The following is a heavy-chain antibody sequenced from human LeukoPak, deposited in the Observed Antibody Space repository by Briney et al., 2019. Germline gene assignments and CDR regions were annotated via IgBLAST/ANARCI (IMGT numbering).Heavy chain of an antibody. CDR2: IYSGGTA. V-gene: IGHV3-53*01. CDR3: ARSCFTTSGGGSTSGGACSSEALNYFGP. CDR1: GFTVSRKY. Sequence: GGSLRLSCAASGFTVSRKYMTWVRQAPGKGLEWVSVIYSGGTASYADSVKGRFTISRDNSKNILYLQMNSLRAEDTAVYYCARSCFTTSGGGSTSGGACSSEALNYFGPWGQGTLVTVSS. J-gene: IGHJ5*02. D-gene: IGHD2-21*02.